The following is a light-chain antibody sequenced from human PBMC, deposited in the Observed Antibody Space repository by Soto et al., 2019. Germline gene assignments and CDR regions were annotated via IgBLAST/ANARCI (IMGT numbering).Light chain of an antibody. V-gene: IGLV3-1*01. Sequence: SYELTQPPSVSVSPGQTASITCSGDKLGDKYACWYQQKPGQPPVLVIYQDSKRPSGIPERFSDSSSGNTATMTISGTQAMDEADYYCQAWDSSTHYVFGTGTKLTVL. CDR1: KLGDKY. CDR2: QDS. J-gene: IGLJ1*01. CDR3: QAWDSSTHYV.